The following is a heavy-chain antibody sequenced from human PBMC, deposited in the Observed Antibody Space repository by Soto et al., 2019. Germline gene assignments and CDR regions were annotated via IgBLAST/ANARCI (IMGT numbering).Heavy chain of an antibody. V-gene: IGHV2-26*01. Sequence: QVTLKESGPVLVKPTETRTLTCTVSGFSLSNARMGVSWIRQPPGKALEWLAHIFSNDEKSYSTSLKSRLTISKDTSKSQVVLTMTNMDPVDTATYYCARILSIAARRYYYYYGMDVWGQGTTVTVSS. J-gene: IGHJ6*02. CDR1: GFSLSNARMG. D-gene: IGHD6-6*01. CDR3: ARILSIAARRYYYYYGMDV. CDR2: IFSNDEK.